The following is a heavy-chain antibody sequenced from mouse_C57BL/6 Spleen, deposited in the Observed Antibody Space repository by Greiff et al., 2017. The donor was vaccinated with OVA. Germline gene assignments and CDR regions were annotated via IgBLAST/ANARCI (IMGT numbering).Heavy chain of an antibody. D-gene: IGHD1-1*01. CDR1: GYTFTSYW. Sequence: QVHVKQPGAELVMPGASVKLSCKASGYTFTSYWMHWVKQRPGQGLEWIGEIDPSDSYTNYNQKFKGKSTLTVDKSSSTAYMQLSSLTSEDSAVYYCARSWDYGSSYEVDYWGQGTSVTVSS. CDR3: ARSWDYGSSYEVDY. J-gene: IGHJ4*01. V-gene: IGHV1-69*01. CDR2: IDPSDSYT.